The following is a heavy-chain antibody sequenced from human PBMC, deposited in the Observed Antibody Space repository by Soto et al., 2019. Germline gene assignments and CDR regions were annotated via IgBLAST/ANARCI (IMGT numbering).Heavy chain of an antibody. CDR2: ISISSSDR. CDR1: GFALRTYT. CDR3: VRGMNPLF. V-gene: IGHV3-21*06. Sequence: VSYLRLSCGASGFALRTYTMNWVRQAPGKGLEWVSSISISSSDRYYADSVRGRFTISRDNAKNALYLQMNSLRADDTAVYFCVRGMNPLFGGQGTLVTVSS. J-gene: IGHJ4*01.